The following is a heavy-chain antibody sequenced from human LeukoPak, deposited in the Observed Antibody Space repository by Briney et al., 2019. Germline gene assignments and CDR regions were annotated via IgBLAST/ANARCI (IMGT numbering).Heavy chain of an antibody. CDR1: GGSISSYY. V-gene: IGHV4-59*12. CDR3: ARENWNYGEDF. CDR2: VYYSGST. D-gene: IGHD1-7*01. Sequence: SETLSLTCTVSGGSISSYYWNWIRQPPGKGLEWVGFVYYSGSTNYNPSLKSRVTFSLDTSKNQFSLKLTSVTAADTAVYYCARENWNYGEDFWGQGTLVTVSS. J-gene: IGHJ4*02.